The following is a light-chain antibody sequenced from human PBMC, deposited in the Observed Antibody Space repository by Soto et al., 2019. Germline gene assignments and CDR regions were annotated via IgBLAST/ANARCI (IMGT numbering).Light chain of an antibody. Sequence: QSVLTQPRSVSGSPGQSVTISGPGTSSDVGGYNYVSWYQQHPGKAPKLMIYDVSKRPSGVPDRFSGSKSGNTASLTISGLQAEDEADYYCCSYAGSYTHVFGTGTKVTVL. V-gene: IGLV2-11*01. CDR3: CSYAGSYTHV. CDR1: SSDVGGYNY. J-gene: IGLJ1*01. CDR2: DVS.